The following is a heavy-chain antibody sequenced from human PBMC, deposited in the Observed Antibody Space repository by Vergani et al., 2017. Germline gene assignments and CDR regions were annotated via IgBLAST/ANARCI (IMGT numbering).Heavy chain of an antibody. D-gene: IGHD6-13*01. CDR1: GFTFDDYA. Sequence: EVQLVESGGVVVQPGGSLRLSCAASGFTFDDYAMHWVRQAPGKGLEWVSLISWDGGSTYYADSVKGRFTISRDNSKNSLYLQMNSLRAEDTALYYCEKAIAAAGFYYYGMDVWGQGTTVTVSS. CDR3: EKAIAAAGFYYYGMDV. V-gene: IGHV3-43D*04. J-gene: IGHJ6*02. CDR2: ISWDGGST.